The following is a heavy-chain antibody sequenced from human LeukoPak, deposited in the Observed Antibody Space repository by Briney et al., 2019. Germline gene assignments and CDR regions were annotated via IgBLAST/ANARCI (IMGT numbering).Heavy chain of an antibody. V-gene: IGHV4-59*12. CDR1: GGSISSYY. D-gene: IGHD2-21*02. J-gene: IGHJ4*02. CDR3: ARGVTLDY. Sequence: PSETLSLTCTVSGGSISSYYWSWIRQPPGKGLEWIGYIYYSGSTNYNPSLKSRVTMSVDTSKNQFSLKLSSVTAADTAVYYCARGVTLDYWGQGTLVSVSS. CDR2: IYYSGST.